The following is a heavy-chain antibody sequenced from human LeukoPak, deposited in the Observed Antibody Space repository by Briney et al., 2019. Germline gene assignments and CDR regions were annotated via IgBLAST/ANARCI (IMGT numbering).Heavy chain of an antibody. Sequence: GASVKVSCKASGYTFTSYAMHWVRQAPGQRLEWMGWINAGNGNTKYSQKFQGRVTITRDTSASTAYMELSSLRSEDTAVYYCARVKDISTGYYRYFDYWGQGTLVTVSS. CDR3: ARVKDISTGYYRYFDY. CDR2: INAGNGNT. CDR1: GYTFTSYA. J-gene: IGHJ4*02. D-gene: IGHD3-9*01. V-gene: IGHV1-3*01.